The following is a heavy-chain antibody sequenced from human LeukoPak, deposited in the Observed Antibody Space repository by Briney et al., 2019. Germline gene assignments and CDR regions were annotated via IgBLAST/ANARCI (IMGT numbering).Heavy chain of an antibody. CDR2: IRYDGSNK. V-gene: IGHV3-30*02. J-gene: IGHJ2*01. CDR3: XKANMGANWYFDL. D-gene: IGHD1-26*01. Sequence: PGGSLRLSCAASGFTFSSYGMHWVRQAPGKGLEWVAFIRYDGSNKYYADSVKGRFTISRDNSKNTLYLQMNSLRAEYTAVDYXXKANMGANWYFDLWGRGTLVTVSS. CDR1: GFTFSSYG.